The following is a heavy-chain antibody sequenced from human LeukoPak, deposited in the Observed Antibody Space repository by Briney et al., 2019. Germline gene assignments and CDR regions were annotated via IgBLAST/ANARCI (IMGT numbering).Heavy chain of an antibody. Sequence: PGRSLRLSRAASGFTFSSYAMHWVRQAPGKGLEWVAVISYDGSNKYYADSVKGRFTISRDNSKNTLYLQMNSLRAEDTAVYYCARDGPILTKNYFDYWGQGTLVTVSS. CDR2: ISYDGSNK. V-gene: IGHV3-30-3*01. D-gene: IGHD2-8*01. J-gene: IGHJ4*02. CDR3: ARDGPILTKNYFDY. CDR1: GFTFSSYA.